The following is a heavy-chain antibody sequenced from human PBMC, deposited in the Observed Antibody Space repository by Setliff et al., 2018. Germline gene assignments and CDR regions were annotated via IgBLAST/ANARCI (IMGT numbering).Heavy chain of an antibody. Sequence: GSSLKISCTSSGYRFTSQWISWVRQTPGRGPEWMGIISPADSDTTYSPSFQGQVTSSVDQSLSTAYLQWSSLKASDSGKYYCARRGYGGYIYGSFDSWGQGTLVTSPQ. CDR2: ISPADSDT. CDR1: GYRFTSQW. CDR3: ARRGYGGYIYGSFDS. V-gene: IGHV5-51*01. D-gene: IGHD5-18*01. J-gene: IGHJ5*01.